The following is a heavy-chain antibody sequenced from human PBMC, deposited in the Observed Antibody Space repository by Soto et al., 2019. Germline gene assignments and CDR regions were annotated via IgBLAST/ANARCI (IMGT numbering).Heavy chain of an antibody. V-gene: IGHV3-74*01. D-gene: IGHD3-10*01. Sequence: EVQLVESGGVLVQPGGSLRLSCAASGFTFSSHWMHWVRQAPGKGLVWVSRINSDGSRINYADSVKGRLTISRDNAKNTVYLQMNSLRAEDTAVYICATGASGRYYMDVWGKGTTVTVSS. CDR2: INSDGSRI. CDR3: ATGASGRYYMDV. CDR1: GFTFSSHW. J-gene: IGHJ6*03.